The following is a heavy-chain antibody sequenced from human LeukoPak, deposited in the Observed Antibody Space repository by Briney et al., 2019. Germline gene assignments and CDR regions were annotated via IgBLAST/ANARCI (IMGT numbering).Heavy chain of an antibody. CDR1: GGSFGGYY. D-gene: IGHD6-6*01. CDR2: INDSGST. V-gene: IGHV4-34*01. CDR3: ARASAYSTSSGVNY. Sequence: SETLSLTCAVYGGSFGGYYWSWTRQPPGKGLEWIGQINDSGSTNYNPSLKGRVTISVDTSKKQFSLKLSSVTAADTAVYYCARASAYSTSSGVNYWGQGALVTVSP. J-gene: IGHJ4*02.